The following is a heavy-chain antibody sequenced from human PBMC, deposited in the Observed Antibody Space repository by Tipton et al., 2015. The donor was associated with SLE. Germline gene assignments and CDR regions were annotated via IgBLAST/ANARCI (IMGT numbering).Heavy chain of an antibody. V-gene: IGHV3-33*06. D-gene: IGHD1-26*01. CDR1: GFTFSSYG. J-gene: IGHJ4*02. Sequence: SLRLSCAASGFTFSSYGMHWVRQAPGKGLEWVAVIWYDGSNKYYADSVKGRFTISRDNSENTLYLQMNSLRAEDTAVYYCAKGSMDSGSSLDYWGQGTLVTVSS. CDR2: IWYDGSNK. CDR3: AKGSMDSGSSLDY.